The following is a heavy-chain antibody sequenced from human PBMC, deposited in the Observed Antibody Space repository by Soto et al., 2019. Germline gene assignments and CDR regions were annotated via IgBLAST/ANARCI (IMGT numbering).Heavy chain of an antibody. Sequence: GASVKVSCKASGYTITDNYLHWVRQAPGQGLEWMGWINPNSGGTNYAQKFQGRVTMTRDTSISTAYMELSRLRSDDTAVYYCARDRVEQWPYQFDYWGQGTLVTVSS. J-gene: IGHJ4*02. V-gene: IGHV1-2*02. CDR1: GYTITDNY. D-gene: IGHD6-19*01. CDR2: INPNSGGT. CDR3: ARDRVEQWPYQFDY.